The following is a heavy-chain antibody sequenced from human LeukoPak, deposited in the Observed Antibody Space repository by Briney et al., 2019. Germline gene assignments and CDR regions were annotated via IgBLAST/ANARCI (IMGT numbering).Heavy chain of an antibody. V-gene: IGHV3-23*01. D-gene: IGHD3-10*01. Sequence: GGSLRLSCSASGFAFSGFAMGWVRQAPGKGLEWVSAISGSGGSTYYADSVKGRFTISRDNSKNTLYLQMNSLRAEDTAVYYCAKVRGVDDYYYGMDVWGQGTTVTVSS. J-gene: IGHJ6*02. CDR2: ISGSGGST. CDR1: GFAFSGFA. CDR3: AKVRGVDDYYYGMDV.